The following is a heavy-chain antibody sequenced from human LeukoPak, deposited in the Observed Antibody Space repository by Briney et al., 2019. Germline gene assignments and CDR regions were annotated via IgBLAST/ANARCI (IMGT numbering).Heavy chain of an antibody. J-gene: IGHJ4*02. Sequence: PGGSLRLSCAASGFTVSSTYMSWVRQAPGEGLEWISHISSTSGDVYYADSVKGRFTISRDNAKNSLYLQMSSLRNEDTAIYYCAQKGGTDHWGQGTLVTVSS. V-gene: IGHV3-48*02. CDR2: ISSTSGDV. CDR1: GFTVSSTY. CDR3: AQKGGTDH. D-gene: IGHD2-15*01.